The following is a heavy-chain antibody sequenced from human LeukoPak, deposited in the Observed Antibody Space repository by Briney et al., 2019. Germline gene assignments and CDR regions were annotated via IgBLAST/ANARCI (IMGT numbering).Heavy chain of an antibody. V-gene: IGHV1-2*06. D-gene: IGHD4-17*01. CDR3: ARKGDYGDYERY. J-gene: IGHJ4*02. CDR2: INPSSGGT. Sequence: ASVKVSCKASGYTFIDYYMHWVRQAPGQGLEWMGRINPSSGGTNYAQKFQGRVTMTRDTSISTAYMELSRLRSEDTAVYYCARKGDYGDYERYWGQGTLVTVSS. CDR1: GYTFIDYY.